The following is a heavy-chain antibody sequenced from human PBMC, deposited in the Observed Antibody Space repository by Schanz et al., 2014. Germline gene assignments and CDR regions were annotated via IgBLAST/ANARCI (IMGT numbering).Heavy chain of an antibody. CDR2: ICSSGNTI. CDR3: AKDLLYGAPMPLNHLDY. CDR1: GFTFSSYA. V-gene: IGHV3-23*04. J-gene: IGHJ4*02. Sequence: EGQLAESGGGLVQPGGSLRLSCAASGFTFSSYAMSWVRQAPGKGLEWVSYICSSGNTIYYADSVKGRFTISRDNSKNTLYLQMNSLRAEDTAVYYCAKDLLYGAPMPLNHLDYWGQGTLVTVSS. D-gene: IGHD2-2*01.